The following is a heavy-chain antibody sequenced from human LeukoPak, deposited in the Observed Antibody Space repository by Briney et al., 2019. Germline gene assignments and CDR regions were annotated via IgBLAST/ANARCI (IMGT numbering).Heavy chain of an antibody. CDR3: AKGPDTYTEGLFYGMDV. CDR2: ISYDGSTK. CDR1: GFTFNNYG. J-gene: IGHJ6*02. D-gene: IGHD1-14*01. Sequence: PGGSLRLSCAASGFTFNNYGMHWVRQAPGKGLEWATLISYDGSTKYYAYSVRGRFTISRDNSKNTLYLQMNSLRTEDTAVYYCAKGPDTYTEGLFYGMDVWGQGTTVTVSS. V-gene: IGHV3-30*18.